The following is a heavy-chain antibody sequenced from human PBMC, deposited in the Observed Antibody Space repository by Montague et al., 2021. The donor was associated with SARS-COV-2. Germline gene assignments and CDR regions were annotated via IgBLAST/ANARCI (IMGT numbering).Heavy chain of an antibody. Sequence: SETLSLTCAVYGGSFNNYYWNWIRKRPGKGLEWMGQINHSGSTNYNPSLKSRVSVSIDTSKNQFSLKLRSMTAADTAVYYCARGRVGITMILVVIGYSYYFDYWGQGTLVTVSS. CDR2: INHSGST. CDR1: GGSFNNYY. CDR3: ARGRVGITMILVVIGYSYYFDY. D-gene: IGHD3-22*01. J-gene: IGHJ4*02. V-gene: IGHV4-34*01.